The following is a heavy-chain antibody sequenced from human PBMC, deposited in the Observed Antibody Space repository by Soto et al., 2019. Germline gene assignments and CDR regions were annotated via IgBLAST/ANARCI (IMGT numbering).Heavy chain of an antibody. CDR3: AHSYSSGSFDY. J-gene: IGHJ4*02. CDR2: IYWDDDK. D-gene: IGHD6-19*01. Sequence: CGPTLVNPRQTLTLTCTFSGFSRSTSGLGVGWIRQPPGKALEWLALIYWDDDKHYRPSLKRRLTITKDTSKNQVVLTMTNMDPVDTDTYYCAHSYSSGSFDYWGQGTLVTVSS. CDR1: GFSRSTSGLG. V-gene: IGHV2-5*02.